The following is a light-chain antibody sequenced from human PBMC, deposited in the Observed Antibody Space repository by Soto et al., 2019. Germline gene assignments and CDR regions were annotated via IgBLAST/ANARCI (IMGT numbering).Light chain of an antibody. CDR1: QSVSSSY. CDR2: GAS. CDR3: QQYGSSPK. V-gene: IGKV3-20*01. Sequence: EIVLTQSPDTLSLSPGERATLSCRASQSVSSSYLAWYQQKPGQAPRLLIYGASSRATGIPDRFSGSGSGTDFTLTISRLEPEDFAVYYCQQYGSSPKFGQGTKV. J-gene: IGKJ1*01.